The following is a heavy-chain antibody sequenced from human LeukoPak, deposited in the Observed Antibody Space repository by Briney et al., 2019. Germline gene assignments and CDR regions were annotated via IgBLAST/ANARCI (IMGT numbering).Heavy chain of an antibody. D-gene: IGHD6-13*01. J-gene: IGHJ5*02. Sequence: SETLSLTCTVSGGSISSYYWSWIRQPAGKGREWIGRIYTSESTNHNPSLKSRVTMSVDTSKNQFSLKLSSVTAADTAGYYCARVGSRGFDPWGQGTLVTVSS. CDR1: GGSISSYY. CDR3: ARVGSRGFDP. V-gene: IGHV4-4*07. CDR2: IYTSEST.